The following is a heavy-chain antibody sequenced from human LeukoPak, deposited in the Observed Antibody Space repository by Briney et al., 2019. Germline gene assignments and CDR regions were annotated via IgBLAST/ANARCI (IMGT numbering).Heavy chain of an antibody. CDR2: IYYSGST. J-gene: IGHJ4*02. CDR1: GGSISSSSYY. Sequence: PSETLSLTCTVSGGSISSSSYYWGWIRQPPGKGLEWIGSIYYSGSTYYNPPLKSRVTISVDTSKNQFSLKLSSVTAADTAVYSCARHARGIAVAFPDYWGQGTLVTVSS. CDR3: ARHARGIAVAFPDY. V-gene: IGHV4-39*01. D-gene: IGHD6-19*01.